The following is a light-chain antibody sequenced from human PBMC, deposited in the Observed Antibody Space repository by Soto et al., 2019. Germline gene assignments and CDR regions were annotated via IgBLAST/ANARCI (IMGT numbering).Light chain of an antibody. Sequence: QSVLTQPASVSGSPGQSITISCTGTSSTVGGFNVVSWYQQHPGKAPKVIIYEGIKRPSGVSNRFSGSNSGSTASLTISGLQAEGEADYYCCSYVGATTYVFGTGTKVTAL. CDR2: EGI. J-gene: IGLJ1*01. CDR3: CSYVGATTYV. V-gene: IGLV2-23*01. CDR1: SSTVGGFNV.